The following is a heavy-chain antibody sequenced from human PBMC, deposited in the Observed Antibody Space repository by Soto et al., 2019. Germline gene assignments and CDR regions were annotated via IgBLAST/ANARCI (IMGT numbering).Heavy chain of an antibody. D-gene: IGHD6-6*01. CDR2: ISGSDDST. CDR1: GFTFSSYV. J-gene: IGHJ4*02. V-gene: IGHV3-23*01. Sequence: GGPLRLSSAASGFTFSSYVMSWVSQATGKGLEWVSVISGSDDSTYYADSVKGRFTISRDNSTHTLYLQMNSLRAEDTSVYYCAKRSSSSTFDYWGQGTLVTFSS. CDR3: AKRSSSSTFDY.